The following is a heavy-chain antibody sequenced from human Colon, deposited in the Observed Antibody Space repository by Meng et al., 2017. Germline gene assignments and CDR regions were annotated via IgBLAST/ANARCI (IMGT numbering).Heavy chain of an antibody. Sequence: QVQLQESGPGLVKPSETLSLTCAVSGISISSATYWSWVRQPPGKGLEWIGESYHSGSTNYNPSLKSRVTISVDKSKNQFSLILTSVTAADTAVYYCASSSGWWRLDSWGQGTLVTVSS. D-gene: IGHD6-19*01. CDR3: ASSSGWWRLDS. CDR1: GISISSATY. CDR2: SYHSGST. J-gene: IGHJ4*02. V-gene: IGHV4-4*02.